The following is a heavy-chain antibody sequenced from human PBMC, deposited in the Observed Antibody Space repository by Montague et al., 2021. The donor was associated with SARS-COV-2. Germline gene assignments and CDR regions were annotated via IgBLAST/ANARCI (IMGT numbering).Heavy chain of an antibody. D-gene: IGHD5-12*01. V-gene: IGHV4-59*01. J-gene: IGHJ4*02. CDR2: IYYNTGNT. Sequence: SETLSLTCSVSGGSISDYYRNWIRQPPGKGLEWIGYIYYNTGNTNYNPSLQSRVTISLDTSKNQFSLNLRPVTAADTALYFCARGTGYDYYFDCWGQGTLVTVSS. CDR1: GGSISDYY. CDR3: ARGTGYDYYFDC.